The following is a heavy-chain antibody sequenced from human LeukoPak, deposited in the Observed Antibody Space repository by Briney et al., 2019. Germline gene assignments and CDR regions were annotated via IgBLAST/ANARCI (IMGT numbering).Heavy chain of an antibody. CDR1: GFTFDDYA. CDR3: ARADPTGFDP. D-gene: IGHD4-17*01. Sequence: PGGSLRLSCAASGFTFDDYAMHWVRQAPGKGLEWVSGISWNSGSIGYADSVKGRFTISRDNAKNSLYLQMNSLRAEDTAVYYCARADPTGFDPWGQGTLVTVSS. V-gene: IGHV3-9*01. J-gene: IGHJ5*02. CDR2: ISWNSGSI.